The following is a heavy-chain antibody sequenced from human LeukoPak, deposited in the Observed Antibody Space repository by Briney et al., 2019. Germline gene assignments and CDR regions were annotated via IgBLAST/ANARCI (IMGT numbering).Heavy chain of an antibody. CDR2: IYTSGST. D-gene: IGHD3-22*01. CDR1: GASISSYY. Sequence: SETLSLTCTVSGASISSYYWSWIRQPAGKGLEWIGRIYTSGSTNYNPSLKSRVTMSVDTSKNQFSLKLSSVTAADTAVYYCARASPYYYDSSGYYYVFDYWGQGTLVTVSS. CDR3: ARASPYYYDSSGYYYVFDY. V-gene: IGHV4-4*07. J-gene: IGHJ4*02.